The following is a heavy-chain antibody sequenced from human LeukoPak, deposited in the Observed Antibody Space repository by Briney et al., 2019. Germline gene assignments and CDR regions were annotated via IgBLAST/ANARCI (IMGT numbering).Heavy chain of an antibody. CDR2: IYYSGST. V-gene: IGHV4-30-4*02. CDR1: GGSISSGDYY. Sequence: SETLSLTCTVSGGSISSGDYYWSWIRQPPGKGLEWIGYIYYSGSTYYNPSLKSRVTISVDTSKKEFSLKLTSVTAADTAVYFCARDTGDYPYYFDYWGQGILVTVSS. D-gene: IGHD3-9*01. CDR3: ARDTGDYPYYFDY. J-gene: IGHJ4*02.